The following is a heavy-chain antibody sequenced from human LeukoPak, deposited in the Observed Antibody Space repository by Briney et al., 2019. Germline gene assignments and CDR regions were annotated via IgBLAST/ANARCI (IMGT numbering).Heavy chain of an antibody. CDR2: IKPSGGST. J-gene: IGHJ4*02. D-gene: IGHD6-19*01. CDR3: ARVHDSDWYFDY. V-gene: IGHV1-46*01. Sequence: PVNLSCKASGYSFTTYYMHWVRQAPGQGHEWMGIIKPSGGSTSYAQKFQDRVTMTRDTSTSTVYMELSSLRSEDTAVYYCARVHDSDWYFDYWGQGTLVTVSS. CDR1: GYSFTTYY.